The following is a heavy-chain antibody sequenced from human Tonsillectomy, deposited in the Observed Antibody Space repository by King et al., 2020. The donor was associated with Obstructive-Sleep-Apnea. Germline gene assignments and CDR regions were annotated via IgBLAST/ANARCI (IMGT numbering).Heavy chain of an antibody. CDR1: GYTFTTYY. Sequence: QLVQSGAEVKKPGASVKVSCKASGYTFTTYYMHWVRQAPGQGLEWMGLINPSGGSTSYAQKVQGRVTMTRDTSTSTGYMELSSLRSEDTAVYYCARARGGSYYDYWGQGTLVTVSS. V-gene: IGHV1-46*01. J-gene: IGHJ4*02. CDR3: ARARGGSYYDY. CDR2: INPSGGST. D-gene: IGHD3-16*01.